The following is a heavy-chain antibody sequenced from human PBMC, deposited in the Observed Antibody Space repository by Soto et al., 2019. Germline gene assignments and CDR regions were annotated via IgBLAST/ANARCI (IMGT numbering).Heavy chain of an antibody. CDR2: VFYGGT. D-gene: IGHD3-16*01. V-gene: IGHV4-59*02. CDR3: ASYRGALYFES. J-gene: IGHJ4*02. CDR1: GRSVSSNY. Sequence: GPGPLNPSETLSLTCSVSGRSVSSNYWSWIRQSPDKGLEWLGYVFYGGTDYNPSLGGRVSMSVETSKSQFSLKLTSVTVADTAVYYCASYRGALYFESWGPGILVTVSS.